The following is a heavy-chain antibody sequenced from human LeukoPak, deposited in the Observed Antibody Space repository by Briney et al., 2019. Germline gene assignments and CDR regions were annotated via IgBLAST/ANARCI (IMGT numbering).Heavy chain of an antibody. V-gene: IGHV3-30*04. J-gene: IGHJ3*02. Sequence: GGSLRLSCAASGFTFSTYAMHWVRQAPGKGLEWVVVISYDGSTKYYADSVKGRFTISRDNSKNTLYLQMNSLRAEDTAVYYCAKDLERGYLSLGAFHIWGQGTMVTVSS. CDR3: AKDLERGYLSLGAFHI. D-gene: IGHD3-16*02. CDR2: ISYDGSTK. CDR1: GFTFSTYA.